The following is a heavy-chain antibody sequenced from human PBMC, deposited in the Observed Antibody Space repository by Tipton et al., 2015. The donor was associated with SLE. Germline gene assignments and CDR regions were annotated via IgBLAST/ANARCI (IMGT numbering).Heavy chain of an antibody. Sequence: GSLRLSCAASGFTFSSYATGWVRQAPGKGLEWVSSISNTGDSTYYANSVKGRFTISRDNAKSTLHLQMNSLSAGDTAIYYCAKHRGYSYGIISDFDSWGQGTLVAVSS. V-gene: IGHV3-23*01. D-gene: IGHD5-18*01. J-gene: IGHJ4*02. CDR1: GFTFSSYA. CDR2: ISNTGDST. CDR3: AKHRGYSYGIISDFDS.